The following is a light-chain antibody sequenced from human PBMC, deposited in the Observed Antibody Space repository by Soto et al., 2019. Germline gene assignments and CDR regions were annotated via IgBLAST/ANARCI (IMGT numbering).Light chain of an antibody. CDR2: SNN. V-gene: IGLV1-44*01. Sequence: QSVLTQPPSASGTPGQRVTISCSGSSSNIGSNTVNWYQQLPGTAPKLLIYSNNQRPSGVPDRFSGSKSGTSASLAISGLQSEDEDDYYCAAWDDSLNGPYVFGTGTKLTVL. CDR3: AAWDDSLNGPYV. CDR1: SSNIGSNT. J-gene: IGLJ1*01.